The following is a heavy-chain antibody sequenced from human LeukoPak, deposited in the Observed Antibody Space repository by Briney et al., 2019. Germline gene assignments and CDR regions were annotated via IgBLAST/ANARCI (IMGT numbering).Heavy chain of an antibody. CDR1: GYTFTSYD. J-gene: IGHJ2*01. V-gene: IGHV1-18*01. D-gene: IGHD3-9*01. CDR3: ARGPVLRYFDWLSSSFDL. CDR2: ISAYNGNT. Sequence: ASVKVSCKASGYTFTSYDINWVRQATGQGLEWVGWISAYNGNTNYAQKLQGRVTITADESTSTAYMELSSLRSEDTAVYYCARGPVLRYFDWLSSSFDLWGRGALVTVSS.